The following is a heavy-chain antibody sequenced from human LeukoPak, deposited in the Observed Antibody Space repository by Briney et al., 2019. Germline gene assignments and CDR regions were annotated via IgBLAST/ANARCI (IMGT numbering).Heavy chain of an antibody. V-gene: IGHV6-1*01. D-gene: IGHD5-12*01. Sequence: SQTLSLTCAISGDSVSSNSAAWNWIRQSPSRGLEWLGRTYYRSKWYNDYAVSVKSRITINPDTSKNQFSLQLNSVTPEDTAVYYCAREWSEWLRHSQTKYFDYWGQGTLVTVSS. CDR2: TYYRSKWYN. J-gene: IGHJ4*02. CDR3: AREWSEWLRHSQTKYFDY. CDR1: GDSVSSNSAA.